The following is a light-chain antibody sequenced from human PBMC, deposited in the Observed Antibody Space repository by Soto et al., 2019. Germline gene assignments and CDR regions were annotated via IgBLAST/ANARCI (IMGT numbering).Light chain of an antibody. CDR1: QSIINNY. CDR2: GAS. Sequence: ESVLTQSPGSLSLSPGETATLSCRASQSIINNYLAWYQQKPGQAPRLLIYGASIRATGVPDRFSGSGSGTDFTLTITRLESEDFAVEYCQQYGTSPLMYTFGQGTKLGVK. V-gene: IGKV3-20*01. CDR3: QQYGTSPLMYT. J-gene: IGKJ2*01.